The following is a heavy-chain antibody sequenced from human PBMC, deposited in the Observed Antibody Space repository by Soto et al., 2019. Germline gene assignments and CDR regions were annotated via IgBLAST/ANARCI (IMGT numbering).Heavy chain of an antibody. CDR1: GYSFNMYW. J-gene: IGHJ3*02. V-gene: IGHV5-51*01. Sequence: GESLKISCKGSGYSFNMYWIAWVRQMSGQGPEWMGIIYPGDSDTTYSSSFQGQATISADNTISTVYLHLSSLKASDTAMYYCARQRRYMATINNDACYIWGQGTMVTVSS. D-gene: IGHD5-12*01. CDR3: ARQRRYMATINNDACYI. CDR2: IYPGDSDT.